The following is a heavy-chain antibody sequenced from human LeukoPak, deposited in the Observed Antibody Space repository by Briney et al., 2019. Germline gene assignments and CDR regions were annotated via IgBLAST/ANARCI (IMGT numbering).Heavy chain of an antibody. J-gene: IGHJ4*02. CDR1: GGSIMTTNW. D-gene: IGHD1-26*01. Sequence: SETLSLTCDVSGGSIMTTNWWSWVRQPPNKGLEWIGEVHLSGATNYNPSLESRVTMSINTSKNHLSLELTAVTAADTAMDYCTRESGAFSPFGFWGQGTLVTVSS. V-gene: IGHV4-4*02. CDR2: VHLSGAT. CDR3: TRESGAFSPFGF.